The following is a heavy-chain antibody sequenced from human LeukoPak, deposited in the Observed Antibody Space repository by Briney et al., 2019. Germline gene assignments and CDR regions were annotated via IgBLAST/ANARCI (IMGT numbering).Heavy chain of an antibody. CDR1: GFTFDDYA. V-gene: IGHV3-43D*03. J-gene: IGHJ4*02. CDR3: AKDITPRLYGGIDY. D-gene: IGHD4-17*01. Sequence: PGGSLRLSCAASGFTFDDYAMHWVRQAPGKGLEWVSLISWDGGSTYYADSVKGRFTISRDNTKNSLYFQMNSLRAEDTALYYCAKDITPRLYGGIDYWGQGTLVTVSS. CDR2: ISWDGGST.